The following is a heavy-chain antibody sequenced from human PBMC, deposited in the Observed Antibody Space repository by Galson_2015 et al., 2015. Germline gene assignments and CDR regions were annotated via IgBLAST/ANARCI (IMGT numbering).Heavy chain of an antibody. Sequence: ETLSLTCTVSGGSITSYYWSWIRQPPGKGLEWIGYIYHSGSTNYNPSLKSRVTISVDTSKNQFSLKLTSVTAADTAVYYCARNYYATGTYIYYYYYYMDVWGKGTTVTVSS. V-gene: IGHV4-59*01. J-gene: IGHJ6*03. CDR1: GGSITSYY. CDR3: ARNYYATGTYIYYYYYYMDV. CDR2: IYHSGST. D-gene: IGHD3-10*01.